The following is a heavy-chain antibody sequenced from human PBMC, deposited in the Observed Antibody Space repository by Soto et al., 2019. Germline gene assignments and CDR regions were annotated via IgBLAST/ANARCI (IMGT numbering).Heavy chain of an antibody. V-gene: IGHV3-64*01. CDR3: XXXXXXXXXXXAVC. CDR1: GFTFSSYP. CDR2: ISSNGGST. D-gene: IGHD6-19*01. J-gene: IGHJ4*02. Sequence: EVHLVESGGGLVQPGGSLRLSCAASGFTFSSYPMHWVXXXXXXXXXYVSAISSNGGSTYYANSVKGRFTISRDNSKXXXXXXXXXXXXXXXXXXXXXXXXXXXXXXXAVCWGQGTLVTVSS.